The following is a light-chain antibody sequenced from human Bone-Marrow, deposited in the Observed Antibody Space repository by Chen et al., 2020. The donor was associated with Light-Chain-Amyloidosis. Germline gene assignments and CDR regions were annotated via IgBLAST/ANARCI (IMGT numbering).Light chain of an antibody. V-gene: IGLV1-47*01. J-gene: IGLJ1*01. Sequence: QSVLNQPPSPSVTAGQWVIIYCSGSSSYIGINYVYCYQHFPGAAPKLLIHRNNQRPSGVPDRFSASKAGTSAFLAISGLRSEDEADYYCSACDGSLSGYVFGTGTKVIVL. CDR3: SACDGSLSGYV. CDR1: SSYIGINY. CDR2: RNN.